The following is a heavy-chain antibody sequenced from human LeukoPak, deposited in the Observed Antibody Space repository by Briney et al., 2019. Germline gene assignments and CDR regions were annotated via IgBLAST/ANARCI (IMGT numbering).Heavy chain of an antibody. CDR1: GFTFSSYW. CDR3: ARDYFNCSSTSCQSYYYYYYMDV. D-gene: IGHD2-2*01. J-gene: IGHJ6*03. CDR2: ISSSSSYI. V-gene: IGHV3-21*01. Sequence: GGSLRLSCAASGFTFSSYWMSWVRQAPGKGLEWVSSISSSSSYIYYADSVKGRFTISRDNAKNTLYLQMNSLRAEDTAVYYCARDYFNCSSTSCQSYYYYYYMDVWGKGTTVTVSS.